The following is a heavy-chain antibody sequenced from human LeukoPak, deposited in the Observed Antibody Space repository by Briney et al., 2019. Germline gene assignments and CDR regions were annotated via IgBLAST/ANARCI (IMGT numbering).Heavy chain of an antibody. CDR3: AKDPDYYDSSGLFDY. CDR1: GFTFSSYS. J-gene: IGHJ4*02. D-gene: IGHD3-22*01. CDR2: ISSSSSTI. V-gene: IGHV3-48*01. Sequence: GGSLRLSCAASGFTFSSYSMNWVRQAPGKGLEWVSYISSSSSTIYYADSVKGRFTISRDNSKNTLYLQMNSLRAEDTAVYYCAKDPDYYDSSGLFDYWGQGTLVTVSS.